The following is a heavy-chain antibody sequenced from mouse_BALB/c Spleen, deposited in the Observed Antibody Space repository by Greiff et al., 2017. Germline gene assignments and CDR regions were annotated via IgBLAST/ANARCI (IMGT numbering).Heavy chain of an antibody. CDR3: ARSDYDGDGYAMDY. D-gene: IGHD2-4*01. CDR1: GYTFTSYW. CDR2: IYPGDGDT. Sequence: QVQLQQSGAELARPGASVKLSCKASGYTFTSYWMQWVKQRPGQGLEWIGAIYPGDGDTRYTQKFKGKATLTADKPSSTAYMQLSSLASEDSAVYYCARSDYDGDGYAMDYWGQGTSVTVSS. V-gene: IGHV1-87*01. J-gene: IGHJ4*01.